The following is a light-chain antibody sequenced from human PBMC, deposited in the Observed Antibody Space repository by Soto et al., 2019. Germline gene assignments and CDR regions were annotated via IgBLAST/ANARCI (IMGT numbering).Light chain of an antibody. CDR3: CSYAGSYTFDVV. J-gene: IGLJ2*01. CDR2: DVS. Sequence: QSALTQPRSVVGSPGQSVTISCTGTSSDVGGYNYVSWYQQHPGKAPKLMIYDVSKRPSGVPDRFSRSKSGNTASLTISGLQAEDEADYYCCSYAGSYTFDVVFGGGTKLTVL. CDR1: SSDVGGYNY. V-gene: IGLV2-11*01.